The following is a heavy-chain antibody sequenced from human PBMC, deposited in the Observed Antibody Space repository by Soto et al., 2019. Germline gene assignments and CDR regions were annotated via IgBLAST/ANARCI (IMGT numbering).Heavy chain of an antibody. CDR2: IHSTRSP. Sequence: SETLSLTCTVSGDSVSKYYWNWIRQPAGKGLEWIGRIHSTRSPNYNPSLKSRVTMSVDTSKNQFSLKLNLTSVTAADTAVYYRARSPAYGDYANLDTWGQGTLVTVS. CDR3: ARSPAYGDYANLDT. J-gene: IGHJ5*02. CDR1: GDSVSKYY. D-gene: IGHD4-17*01. V-gene: IGHV4-4*07.